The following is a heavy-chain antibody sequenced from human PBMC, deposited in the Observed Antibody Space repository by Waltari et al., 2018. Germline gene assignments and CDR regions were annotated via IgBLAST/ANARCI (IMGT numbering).Heavy chain of an antibody. CDR3: ARVGGSRTDY. J-gene: IGHJ4*02. Sequence: EVQLVESGGGLVKPGGSLRLSCAASGFTFSSYSMNWVRQAPGKGLEWVSSISSMSSYIYYADSVKGRFTISRDNAKNSLYLQMNSLRAEDTAVYYCARVGGSRTDYWGQGTLVTVSS. D-gene: IGHD3-16*01. CDR1: GFTFSSYS. CDR2: ISSMSSYI. V-gene: IGHV3-21*01.